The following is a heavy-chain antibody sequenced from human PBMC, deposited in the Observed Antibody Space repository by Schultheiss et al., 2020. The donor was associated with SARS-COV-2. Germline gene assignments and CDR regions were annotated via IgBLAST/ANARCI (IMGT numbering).Heavy chain of an antibody. V-gene: IGHV3-9*01. CDR1: GFTFSTYW. Sequence: GGSLRLSCAASGFTFSTYWMHWVRQAPGKGLEWVSGISWNSGSIGYADSVKGRFTISRDNAKNSLYLQMNSLRAEDTALHYCANGRRGYSYGYSTPLAYWGQGTLVTVSS. CDR3: ANGRRGYSYGYSTPLAY. D-gene: IGHD5-18*01. J-gene: IGHJ4*02. CDR2: ISWNSGSI.